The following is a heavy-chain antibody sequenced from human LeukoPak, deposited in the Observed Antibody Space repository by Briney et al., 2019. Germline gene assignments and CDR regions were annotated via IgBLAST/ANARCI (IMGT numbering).Heavy chain of an antibody. CDR3: ARRNILTEGEAFDI. D-gene: IGHD3-9*01. Sequence: KTSETLSLTCAVSGGSISNYYWTWIRQPPGNGLEWIGFIYNTRSTNYNPSLKSRVTISVDTSKNQFSLKLNSVTAADTAVYYCARRNILTEGEAFDIWGQGTLVTVSS. V-gene: IGHV4-59*08. J-gene: IGHJ3*02. CDR2: IYNTRST. CDR1: GGSISNYY.